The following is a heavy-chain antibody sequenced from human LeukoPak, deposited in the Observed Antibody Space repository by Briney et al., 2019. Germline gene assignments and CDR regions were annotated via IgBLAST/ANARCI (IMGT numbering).Heavy chain of an antibody. J-gene: IGHJ4*02. CDR2: IYSGGST. CDR3: ASPAGAPNPFDY. V-gene: IGHV3-66*01. D-gene: IGHD1-26*01. CDR1: GFTVSSNY. Sequence: GGSLRLSCAASGFTVSSNYMGWVRQAPGKGLEWVSVIYSGGSTYYADSVKGRFTISRDNSKNTLYLQMNSLRAEDTAVYYCASPAGAPNPFDYWGQGTLVTVSS.